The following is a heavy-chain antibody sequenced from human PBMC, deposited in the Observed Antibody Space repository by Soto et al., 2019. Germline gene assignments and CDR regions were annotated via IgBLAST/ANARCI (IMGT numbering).Heavy chain of an antibody. Sequence: QVQLVQSGAEVKKPGASVKVSCEASGGTFNTYTINWVRQAPGRGLEWVGQIVPMYDSVNYAENFQGRVTITADKSTKTAYMELTSLRSEDTALYFCASWRSYSGSYCFDYGGEGTLVTVSS. D-gene: IGHD1-26*01. V-gene: IGHV1-69*06. CDR2: IVPMYDSV. J-gene: IGHJ4*02. CDR3: ASWRSYSGSYCFDY. CDR1: GGTFNTYT.